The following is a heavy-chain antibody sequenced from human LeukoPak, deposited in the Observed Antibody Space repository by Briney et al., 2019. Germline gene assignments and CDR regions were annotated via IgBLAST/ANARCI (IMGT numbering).Heavy chain of an antibody. D-gene: IGHD1-26*01. V-gene: IGHV3-23*01. CDR3: AKDEEVGALAFDY. Sequence: GGSLRLSCAASGFTFSSFAMSWVRQAPGKGLEWVSAISGSGGCTYYADSVKGRFTISRDNSKNTLYLQMNSLRAEDTAVYYCAKDEEVGALAFDYWGQGTLVTVSS. J-gene: IGHJ4*02. CDR2: ISGSGGCT. CDR1: GFTFSSFA.